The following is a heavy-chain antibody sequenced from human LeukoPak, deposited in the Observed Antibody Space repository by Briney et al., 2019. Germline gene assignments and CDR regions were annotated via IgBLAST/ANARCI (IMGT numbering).Heavy chain of an antibody. CDR2: ISSSGTTI. Sequence: GGSLRHPCVASGFTFSSYEMNWVRQAPGKGLEWVSYISSSGTTIYYADSVKGRFTISRDNPKNSLYLQMNSLRAEDTAVYYCARMMGGGYMNVWGKGTTVTVSS. CDR3: ARMMGGGYMNV. J-gene: IGHJ6*03. D-gene: IGHD3-16*01. CDR1: GFTFSSYE. V-gene: IGHV3-48*03.